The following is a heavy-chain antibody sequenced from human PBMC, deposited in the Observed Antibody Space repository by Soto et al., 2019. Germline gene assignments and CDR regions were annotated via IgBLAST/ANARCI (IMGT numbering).Heavy chain of an antibody. J-gene: IGHJ6*02. Sequence: GESLKISCKGSGYSFTIYWISWVRQMPGKGLEWMGRIDPSDSYTNYSPSFQGHVTISADKSISTAYLQWSSLKASDTAMYYCARXRSYGDYEVDYYYGMDVWGQGTTVTVSS. CDR3: ARXRSYGDYEVDYYYGMDV. V-gene: IGHV5-10-1*01. D-gene: IGHD4-17*01. CDR1: GYSFTIYW. CDR2: IDPSDSYT.